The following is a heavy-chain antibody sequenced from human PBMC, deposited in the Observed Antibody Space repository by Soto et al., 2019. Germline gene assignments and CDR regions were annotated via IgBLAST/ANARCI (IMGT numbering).Heavy chain of an antibody. CDR3: ARQRGCDY. V-gene: IGHV3-7*01. J-gene: IGHJ4*02. Sequence: GGSLRLSCAASGFTFSGYSMSWVRQAPGKGLEWVANIKQDGSEKYYVASVRGRFTISRDNAKNSVYLQMNSLRADDTAVYYCARQRGCDYWGQGTLVTVSS. CDR1: GFTFSGYS. CDR2: IKQDGSEK. D-gene: IGHD1-1*01.